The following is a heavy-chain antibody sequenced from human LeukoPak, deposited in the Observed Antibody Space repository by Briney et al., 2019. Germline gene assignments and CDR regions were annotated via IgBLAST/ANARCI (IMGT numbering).Heavy chain of an antibody. CDR3: ARDRHYSDSGGYWTSPYYRMDV. CDR2: ISSTNSYI. Sequence: GGSLRLSCAASGFTFSSYSMNWVRQAPGKGLEWVSSISSTNSYIDYADSVKGRFTISRDNAKNSLYLQMNSLRAEDTAVYYCARDRHYSDSGGYWTSPYYRMDVWGKGTTITVPS. CDR1: GFTFSSYS. D-gene: IGHD3-22*01. J-gene: IGHJ6*04. V-gene: IGHV3-21*01.